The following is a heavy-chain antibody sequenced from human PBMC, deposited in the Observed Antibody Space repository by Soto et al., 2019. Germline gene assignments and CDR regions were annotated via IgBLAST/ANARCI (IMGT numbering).Heavy chain of an antibody. CDR1: GGTFSSHV. CDR2: IIPMFGTA. J-gene: IGHJ1*01. Sequence: QVQLVQSGPEVKKPGSSVKVSCKASGGTFSSHVFTWVRQAPGRGLEWMGGIIPMFGTANHAQKFQGRVTLIADESTNTAYFELSTLRSEDTAFYYCARGSRDCSGGTCFPLPTAEYFRHWGQGTLITVSS. V-gene: IGHV1-69*01. CDR3: ARGSRDCSGGTCFPLPTAEYFRH. D-gene: IGHD2-15*01.